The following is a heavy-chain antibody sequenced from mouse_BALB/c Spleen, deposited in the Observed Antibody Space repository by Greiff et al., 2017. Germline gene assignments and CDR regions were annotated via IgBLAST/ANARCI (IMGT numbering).Heavy chain of an antibody. V-gene: IGHV5-17*02. D-gene: IGHD1-1*01. CDR3: ARLPYYYGSSYWYFDV. CDR2: ISSGSSTI. Sequence: EVKLVESGGGLVQPGGSRKLSCAASGFTFSSFGMHWVRQAPEKGLEWVAYISSGSSTIYYADTVKGRFTISRDNPKNTLFLQMTSLRSEDTAMYYCARLPYYYGSSYWYFDVWGAGTTVTVSS. CDR1: GFTFSSFG. J-gene: IGHJ1*01.